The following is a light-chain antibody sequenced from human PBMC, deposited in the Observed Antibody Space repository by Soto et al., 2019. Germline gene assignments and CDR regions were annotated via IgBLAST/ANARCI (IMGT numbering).Light chain of an antibody. CDR2: DAS. CDR3: QQYGSTPLT. J-gene: IGKJ4*01. V-gene: IGKV3-20*01. Sequence: EIVLTQSPGTLSLSPGERATLSCRASQSVGSNSLAWYQQRLGQAPRFLIYDASSRATGIPDRFSGSGSGTDFTLTISRLEPEDFAVYYCQQYGSTPLTFGGGTKVEIK. CDR1: QSVGSNS.